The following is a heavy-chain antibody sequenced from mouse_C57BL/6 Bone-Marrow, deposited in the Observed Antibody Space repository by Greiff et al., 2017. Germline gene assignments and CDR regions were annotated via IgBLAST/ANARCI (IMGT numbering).Heavy chain of an antibody. CDR1: GYTFTDYN. D-gene: IGHD1-1*01. J-gene: IGHJ4*01. V-gene: IGHV1-18*01. Sequence: VQLQQSGPELVKPGASVKIPCKASGYTFTDYNMDWVKQSHGKSLEWIGDINPNNGGTIYNQKFKGKATLTVDKSSSTAYMALRSLTSEVAAVYYCARPYSGSSSYFYARDYWGQGPSVTVS. CDR2: INPNNGGT. CDR3: ARPYSGSSSYFYARDY.